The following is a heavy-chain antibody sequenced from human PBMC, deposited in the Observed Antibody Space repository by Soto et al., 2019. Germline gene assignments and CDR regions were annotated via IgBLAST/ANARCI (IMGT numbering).Heavy chain of an antibody. D-gene: IGHD3-3*01. CDR3: ANDPSSDFWSAYYYFDS. J-gene: IGHJ4*02. CDR1: GFTFGSHA. CDR2: ISGSGGSA. V-gene: IGHV3-23*01. Sequence: EVQLLESGGGLVQPGGSLRLSCAASGFTFGSHAMIWVRQAPGKGLEWVSAISGSGGSAYYADSVKGRFTISRDNSINTLYLHMNSLRAEDTALYYCANDPSSDFWSAYYYFDSWGQGTLVTVSS.